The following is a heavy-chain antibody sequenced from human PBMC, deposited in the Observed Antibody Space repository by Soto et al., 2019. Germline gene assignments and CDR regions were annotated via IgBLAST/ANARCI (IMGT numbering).Heavy chain of an antibody. CDR3: ARNVPAFPPDS. CDR2: INPHGGST. CDR1: RYTFTSYY. D-gene: IGHD2-21*01. V-gene: IGHV1-46*01. J-gene: IGHJ5*02. Sequence: ASVKVSCKAPRYTFTSYYINWVRQAPGQGLEWMGVINPHGGSTAYAQKFKGRVTLTRDTSSSTAYMELRSLRSDDTAVYYCARNVPAFPPDSWGQGTLVTVSS.